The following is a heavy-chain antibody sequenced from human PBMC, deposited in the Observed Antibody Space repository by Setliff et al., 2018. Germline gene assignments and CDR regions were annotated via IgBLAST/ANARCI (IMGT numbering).Heavy chain of an antibody. CDR2: IYDSGSS. J-gene: IGHJ4*02. CDR3: ARQGEIQLVLDY. Sequence: LSLTCTVSGGSVSNSGFFWGWLRQAPGKGLEWIGNIYDSGSSNYNASLKSRLIITRDTSKNQISLKLTSVTAADTAVYYCARQGEIQLVLDYWGKGTLVTVSS. CDR1: GGSVSNSGFF. V-gene: IGHV4-39*01. D-gene: IGHD5-18*01.